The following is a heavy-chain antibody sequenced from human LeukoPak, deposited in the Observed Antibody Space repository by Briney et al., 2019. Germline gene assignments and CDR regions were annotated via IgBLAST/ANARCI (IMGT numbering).Heavy chain of an antibody. CDR2: ISYDGSNK. CDR3: AAGDAFDI. CDR1: GFTFSSYA. J-gene: IGHJ3*02. V-gene: IGHV3-30*04. D-gene: IGHD6-13*01. Sequence: GGSLRLSCAASGFTFSSYAMHWVRQAPGKGLEWVAVISYDGSNKYYADSVKGRFTISRDNSKNTLYLQMNSLGAEDTAVYYAAAGDAFDIWGQGTMVTVSS.